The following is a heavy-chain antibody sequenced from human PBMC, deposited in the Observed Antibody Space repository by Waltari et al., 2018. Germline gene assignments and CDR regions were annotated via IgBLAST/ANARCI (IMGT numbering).Heavy chain of an antibody. Sequence: EVQLVESGGGLVQPGGSLRLSCAASGFTFSNYWMHWVRQAPGTGRVWVSRMNSDGSSINYADSVKGRFIISRDNAKNTLYLQMNSLRAEDTAVYYCARVTLGAFDMWGQGTMVTVSS. CDR3: ARVTLGAFDM. CDR1: GFTFSNYW. D-gene: IGHD3-16*01. V-gene: IGHV3-74*01. CDR2: MNSDGSSI. J-gene: IGHJ3*02.